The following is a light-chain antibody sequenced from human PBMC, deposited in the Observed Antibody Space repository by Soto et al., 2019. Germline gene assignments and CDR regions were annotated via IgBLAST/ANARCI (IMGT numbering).Light chain of an antibody. CDR1: KLGDKY. V-gene: IGLV3-1*01. Sequence: SYELTQPPSVSVSPGQTASITCSGDKLGDKYACWYQQKPGQSPVLVIYQDSKRPPGIPERFSGSNSGNTATLTISGTQAMDEADYYCQAWDSSTLYVFGTGTKLTVL. CDR2: QDS. J-gene: IGLJ1*01. CDR3: QAWDSSTLYV.